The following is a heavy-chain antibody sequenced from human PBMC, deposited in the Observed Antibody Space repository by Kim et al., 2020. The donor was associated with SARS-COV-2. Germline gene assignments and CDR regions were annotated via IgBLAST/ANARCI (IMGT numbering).Heavy chain of an antibody. CDR3: AREDSEGRDAFDI. CDR2: IWYDGSNK. D-gene: IGHD2-15*01. J-gene: IGHJ3*02. CDR1: GFTFSSYG. Sequence: GGSLRLSCAASGFTFSSYGMHWVRQAPGKGLEWVAVIWYDGSNKYYADSVKGRFTISRDNSKNTLYLQMNSLRAEDTAVYYCAREDSEGRDAFDIWGQGTMVTVSS. V-gene: IGHV3-33*01.